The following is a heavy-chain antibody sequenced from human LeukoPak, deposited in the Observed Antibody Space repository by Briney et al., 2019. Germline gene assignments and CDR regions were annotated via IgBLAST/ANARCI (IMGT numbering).Heavy chain of an antibody. CDR2: IYYSGST. Sequence: SETLSLTCTVSGGSISSYYWSWIRQPPGKGLEWIGYIYYSGSTNYNPSLKSRVTISVDTSKNQFSLKLSSVTAADTAVYYCARLRYPYGDLYYLDYWGQGTLVTVSS. J-gene: IGHJ4*02. CDR3: ARLRYPYGDLYYLDY. D-gene: IGHD4-17*01. V-gene: IGHV4-59*08. CDR1: GGSISSYY.